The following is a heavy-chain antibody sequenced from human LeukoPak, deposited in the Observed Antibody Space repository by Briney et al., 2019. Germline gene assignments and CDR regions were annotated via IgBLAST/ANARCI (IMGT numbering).Heavy chain of an antibody. Sequence: AVKVSCKASGGTFSSYAISWVRQAPGQGLEWMGRIIPIFGIANYAQKFQGRVTITADKSTSTAYMELSSLRSEDTAVYYCARVRGGGPDAFDIWGQGTMVTVSS. D-gene: IGHD2-15*01. CDR1: GGTFSSYA. V-gene: IGHV1-69*04. J-gene: IGHJ3*02. CDR2: IIPIFGIA. CDR3: ARVRGGGPDAFDI.